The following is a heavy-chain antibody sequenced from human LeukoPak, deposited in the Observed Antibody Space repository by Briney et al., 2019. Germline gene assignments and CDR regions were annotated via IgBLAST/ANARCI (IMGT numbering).Heavy chain of an antibody. V-gene: IGHV1-69*05. D-gene: IGHD3-22*01. CDR1: GGTFSSYA. Sequence: SVKVSCKASGGTFSSYAISWVRQAPGQGLEWMGRIIPIFGTANYAQKFQGRVTITTDESTSTAYTELSSLRSEDTAVYYCASYLPTSKYYYDSSGYYSDWGQGTLVTVSS. CDR3: ASYLPTSKYYYDSSGYYSD. CDR2: IIPIFGTA. J-gene: IGHJ4*02.